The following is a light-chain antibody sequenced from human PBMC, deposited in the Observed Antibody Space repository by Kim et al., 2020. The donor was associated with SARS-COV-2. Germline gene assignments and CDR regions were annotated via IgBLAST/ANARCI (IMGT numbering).Light chain of an antibody. J-gene: IGKJ4*01. CDR2: GAS. Sequence: EIVMTQSPATLSVSPGERATLSCRASQSVSSNLAWYQQKPGQAPRLLIYGASTRATGITARFSGSGSGTEFTLTISSLQSEDFAVYYCQQYNNLPPLTFGGGTKVDIK. CDR3: QQYNNLPPLT. CDR1: QSVSSN. V-gene: IGKV3-15*01.